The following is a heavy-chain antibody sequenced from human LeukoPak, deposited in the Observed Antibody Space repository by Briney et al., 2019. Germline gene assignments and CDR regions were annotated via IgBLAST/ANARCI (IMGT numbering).Heavy chain of an antibody. CDR3: AKDQYYDILTGYYYYGMDV. CDR2: ISSNGGST. CDR1: GFTFSSYA. V-gene: IGHV3-64*04. Sequence: GGSLRLSCSASGFTFSSYAMHWVRQAPGKGLEYVSAISSNGGSTYYADSVKGRFTISRDNSKNTLYLQMNSLRAEDTAVYYCAKDQYYDILTGYYYYGMDVWGQGTTVTVSS. D-gene: IGHD3-9*01. J-gene: IGHJ6*02.